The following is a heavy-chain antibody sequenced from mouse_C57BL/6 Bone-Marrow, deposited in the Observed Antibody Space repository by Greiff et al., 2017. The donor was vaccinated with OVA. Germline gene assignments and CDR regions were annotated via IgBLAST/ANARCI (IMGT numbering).Heavy chain of an antibody. J-gene: IGHJ4*01. CDR1: GYTFTSYW. CDR2: IHPNSGST. D-gene: IGHD2-2*01. Sequence: VQLQQPGAELVKPGASVKLSCKASGYTFTSYWMHWVKQRPGQGLEWIGMIHPNSGSTNYNEKFKSKATLTVDKSSSTAYMQLSSLTSEDSAVYYCADYGYDYYAMDYWGQGTSVTVSS. V-gene: IGHV1-64*01. CDR3: ADYGYDYYAMDY.